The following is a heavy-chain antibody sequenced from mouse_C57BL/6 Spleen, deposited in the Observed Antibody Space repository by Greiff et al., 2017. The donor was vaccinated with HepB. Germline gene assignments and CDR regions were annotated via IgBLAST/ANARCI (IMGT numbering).Heavy chain of an antibody. V-gene: IGHV1-26*01. D-gene: IGHD2-4*01. CDR3: ARGYYDYLAWFAY. J-gene: IGHJ3*01. Sequence: EVKLQQSGPELVKPGASVKISCKASGYTFTDYYMNWVKQSHGKSLEWIGDINPNNGGTSYNQKFKGKATLTVDKSSSTAYMELRSLTSEDSAVYYCARGYYDYLAWFAYWGQGTLVTVSA. CDR1: GYTFTDYY. CDR2: INPNNGGT.